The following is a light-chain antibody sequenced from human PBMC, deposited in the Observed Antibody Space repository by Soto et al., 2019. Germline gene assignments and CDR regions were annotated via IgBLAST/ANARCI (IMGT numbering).Light chain of an antibody. V-gene: IGKV3-20*01. J-gene: IGKJ1*01. CDR3: PQYGNSPPWT. Sequence: EIVLTQSPGTLSLSPGERATLSCRASQSVDSIYLAWYQQKPGQAPRLLIYGASSRATGIPDRFSGSGSGTDFTLTISRLEPEDFAVYYCPQYGNSPPWTFGQGTKVEIK. CDR1: QSVDSIY. CDR2: GAS.